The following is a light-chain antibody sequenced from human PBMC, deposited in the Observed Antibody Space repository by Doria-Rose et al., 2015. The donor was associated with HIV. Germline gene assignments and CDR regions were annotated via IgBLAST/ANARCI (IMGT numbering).Light chain of an antibody. Sequence: DIRVTQSPSSLSASVGDRVTITCRASQTISDYLNWYQQKPGRAPKLLIYATSNLQTGVPSRFSGSGSGTDFTLTISSLQPEDFATYYCQQSYSIPRYTFGQGTKLEFK. CDR2: ATS. J-gene: IGKJ2*01. CDR1: QTISDY. CDR3: QQSYSIPRYT. V-gene: IGKV1-39*01.